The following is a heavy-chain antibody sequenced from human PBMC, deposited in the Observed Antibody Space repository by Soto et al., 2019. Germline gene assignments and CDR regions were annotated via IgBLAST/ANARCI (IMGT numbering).Heavy chain of an antibody. CDR3: AREDDGGDRDYYGLDV. D-gene: IGHD2-21*02. Sequence: PSETLSLTCIVSGGSISSEYYHWTWIRQSPGKDLEWIGYIHYTGSIMYKKSFKSRLTMAVDTSKNQFTLQQTSVTAADTAVYFCAREDDGGDRDYYGLDVWGQGTTVTVSS. V-gene: IGHV4-30-4*08. J-gene: IGHJ6*02. CDR2: IHYTGSI. CDR1: GGSISSEYYH.